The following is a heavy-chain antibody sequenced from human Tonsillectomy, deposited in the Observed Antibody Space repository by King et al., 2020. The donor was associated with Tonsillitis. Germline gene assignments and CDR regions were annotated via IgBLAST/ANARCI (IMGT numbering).Heavy chain of an antibody. CDR3: AREEDSSGWYVGYYFDY. CDR2: ISSSSSYI. V-gene: IGHV3-21*01. Sequence: DVQLVESGGGLVKPGGSLRLSCAASGFTFSSYSMNWVRQAPGKGLEWVSSISSSSSYIYYADSVKGRFTISRDNAKNSLYLQMNSLRAEDTAVYYCAREEDSSGWYVGYYFDYWGQGTLVTVSS. D-gene: IGHD6-19*01. J-gene: IGHJ4*02. CDR1: GFTFSSYS.